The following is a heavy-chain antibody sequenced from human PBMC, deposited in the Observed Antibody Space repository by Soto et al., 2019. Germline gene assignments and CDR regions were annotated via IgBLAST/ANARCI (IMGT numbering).Heavy chain of an antibody. CDR3: ARDDRIAVAGTDN. CDR2: ISGPGGST. CDR1: VFTFSNYA. Sequence: EVQLFESGGGLVQPGGSLRLSCAASVFTFSNYAMTWFRQAAGKGLEWVSSISGPGGSTYYADSVQGRFTISRDNSKNTLFLQMNTLRAEDTALYYCARDDRIAVAGTDNWGQGILVTVTS. D-gene: IGHD6-19*01. V-gene: IGHV3-23*01. J-gene: IGHJ4*02.